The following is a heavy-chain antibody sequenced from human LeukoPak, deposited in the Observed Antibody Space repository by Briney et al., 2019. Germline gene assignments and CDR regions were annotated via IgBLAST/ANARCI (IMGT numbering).Heavy chain of an antibody. CDR3: ARAPSLVDY. Sequence: GGSLRLSCAASGFTFSSYSMNWVRQAPGKGLEWVSSITSSSSYIYYADSVKGRFTISRDNAKNSLCLQMNSLRAEDTAVYYCARAPSLVDYWGQGTLVTVSS. V-gene: IGHV3-21*01. CDR2: ITSSSSYI. J-gene: IGHJ4*02. CDR1: GFTFSSYS.